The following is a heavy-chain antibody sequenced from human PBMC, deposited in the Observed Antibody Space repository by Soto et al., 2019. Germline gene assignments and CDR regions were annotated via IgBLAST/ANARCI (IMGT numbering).Heavy chain of an antibody. CDR3: ARDLDSGSYYFDY. CDR2: ISAYTGKT. J-gene: IGHJ4*02. Sequence: GASVKVSCKASGYTFSSYGISWVRQAPGQGLEWMGWISAYTGKTNYAQKLQGRVTMTTDTSTSTAYMEVRSLRSDDTAVYYCARDLDSGSYYFDYRGQGTLVTVSS. CDR1: GYTFSSYG. V-gene: IGHV1-18*04. D-gene: IGHD1-26*01.